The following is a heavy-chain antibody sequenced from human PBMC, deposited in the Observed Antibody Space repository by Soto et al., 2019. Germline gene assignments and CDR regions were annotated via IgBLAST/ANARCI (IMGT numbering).Heavy chain of an antibody. D-gene: IGHD4-17*01. J-gene: IGHJ4*02. CDR3: ARDGTVATWAFLGY. CDR2: IGYDGSNK. V-gene: IGHV3-33*01. CDR1: GFTLSSYG. Sequence: QVQLVESGGGVVQPGRSLRLSCAASGFTLSSYGMHWVRQAPGKGLEWVAVIGYDGSNKYYADSVKGRFTISRDNCGISQYLQMNSLRDEDTAVYYCARDGTVATWAFLGYWGQGTLVTVSS.